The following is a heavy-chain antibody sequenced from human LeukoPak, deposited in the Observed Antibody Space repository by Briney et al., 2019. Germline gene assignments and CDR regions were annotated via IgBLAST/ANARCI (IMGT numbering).Heavy chain of an antibody. Sequence: PGGSLRLSCVASGFTFSSYGMHWVRQAPGKGLEWVAVISSDGSNKYYVDSVQGRFTISRDNFKNTLYLQMNSLRAEDTAVYYCAKDNARYYGSVNSWGQGTLVTVSS. D-gene: IGHD3-10*01. CDR3: AKDNARYYGSVNS. CDR2: ISSDGSNK. J-gene: IGHJ4*02. CDR1: GFTFSSYG. V-gene: IGHV3-30*18.